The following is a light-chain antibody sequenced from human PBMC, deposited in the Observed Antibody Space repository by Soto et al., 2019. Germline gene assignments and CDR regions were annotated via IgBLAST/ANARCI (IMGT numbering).Light chain of an antibody. CDR3: QAWDGTTVV. J-gene: IGLJ2*01. CDR1: KLGDKY. V-gene: IGLV3-1*01. CDR2: QDS. Sequence: SYELTQPPSVSVSPGQTASITCFGDKLGDKYACWYQQKPGQSPVLVIHQDSKRPSGISERFSGSNSGNTATLTITGTQSLDEADYYSQAWDGTTVVFGGGTKLTVL.